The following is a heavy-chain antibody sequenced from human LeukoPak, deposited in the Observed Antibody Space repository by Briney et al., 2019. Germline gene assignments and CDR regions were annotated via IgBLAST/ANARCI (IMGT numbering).Heavy chain of an antibody. Sequence: PSETLSLTCTVSGGSISSSSYYWGWIRQPPGKGLEWIGSIYYSGSTYYNPSLKSRVTISVDTSKNQFSLKLSSVTAADTAVYYCARVNPYQSSTYYYDTWGQGTLVTVSS. D-gene: IGHD3-22*01. CDR3: ARVNPYQSSTYYYDT. V-gene: IGHV4-39*07. CDR2: IYYSGST. CDR1: GGSISSSSYY. J-gene: IGHJ5*02.